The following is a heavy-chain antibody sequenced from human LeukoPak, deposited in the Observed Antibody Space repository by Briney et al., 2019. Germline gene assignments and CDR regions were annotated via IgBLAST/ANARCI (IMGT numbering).Heavy chain of an antibody. CDR1: GFTVSSNY. J-gene: IGHJ4*02. CDR3: AKEGSTAVEAGTFDY. CDR2: IYSGGST. Sequence: GGSLRLSCAASGFTVSSNYMSWVRQAPGKGLEWVSVIYSGGSTYYADSVKGRFTISRDNSKNTLYLQMNSLRAEDTAVYYCAKEGSTAVEAGTFDYWGQGTLVTVSS. D-gene: IGHD6-13*01. V-gene: IGHV3-53*01.